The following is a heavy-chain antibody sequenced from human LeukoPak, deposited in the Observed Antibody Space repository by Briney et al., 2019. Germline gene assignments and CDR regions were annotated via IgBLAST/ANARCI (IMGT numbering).Heavy chain of an antibody. Sequence: GGSLRLSCAASGFTFTNYGMNWVRQPPGKELEWVSSISSSGTSIDYADSVKGRFTVSRGSATNSLYLQMNSLRAEDTAVYYCARTAKDIVIVPASYYMDVWGKGTTVTVSS. V-gene: IGHV3-21*01. D-gene: IGHD2-2*01. J-gene: IGHJ6*03. CDR2: ISSSGTSI. CDR3: ARTAKDIVIVPASYYMDV. CDR1: GFTFTNYG.